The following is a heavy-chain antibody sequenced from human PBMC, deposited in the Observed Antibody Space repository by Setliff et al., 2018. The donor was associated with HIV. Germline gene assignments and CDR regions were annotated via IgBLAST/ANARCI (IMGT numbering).Heavy chain of an antibody. Sequence: ASETLSLTCIVSGGSIRSYYWSWIRQPPGKGLEWIGYIYYSGNTNYNPSLKSRVTMSVDTSKNQFSLNLNSVTAADTAVYYCARDRTEFVDGGYYPYYFDSWGQGTLVTVSS. CDR3: ARDRTEFVDGGYYPYYFDS. V-gene: IGHV4-59*12. CDR2: IYYSGNT. J-gene: IGHJ4*02. D-gene: IGHD3-22*01. CDR1: GGSIRSYY.